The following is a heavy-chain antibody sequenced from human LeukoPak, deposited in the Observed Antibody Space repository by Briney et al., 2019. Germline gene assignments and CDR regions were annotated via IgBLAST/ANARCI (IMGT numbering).Heavy chain of an antibody. D-gene: IGHD5-24*01. Sequence: SETLSLTFTVSGGSISSGGYYWSWIRQHPGKGLEWIGYIYYSGSTYYNPSLKSRLTISVDTSKNQFSLKLSSVTAADTAVYYCARDRGPLRAFDIWGQGTMVTVSS. CDR1: GGSISSGGYY. CDR2: IYYSGST. V-gene: IGHV4-61*08. CDR3: ARDRGPLRAFDI. J-gene: IGHJ3*02.